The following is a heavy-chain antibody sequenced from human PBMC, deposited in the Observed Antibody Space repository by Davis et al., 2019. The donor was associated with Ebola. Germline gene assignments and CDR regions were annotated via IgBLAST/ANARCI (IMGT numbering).Heavy chain of an antibody. V-gene: IGHV1-69*13. CDR1: GGTFSSYA. CDR2: IIPIFGTA. J-gene: IGHJ6*02. CDR3: ATMTTVTTAYYYGMDV. Sequence: SVKVSCKASGGTFSSYAISWVRQAPGQGLEWMGGIIPIFGTANYAQKFQGRVTITADESTSTAYMELSSLRSEDTAVYYCATMTTVTTAYYYGMDVWGQGTTATVSS. D-gene: IGHD4-17*01.